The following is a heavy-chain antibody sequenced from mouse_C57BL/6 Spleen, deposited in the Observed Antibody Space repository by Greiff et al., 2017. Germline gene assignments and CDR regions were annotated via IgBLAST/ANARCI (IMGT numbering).Heavy chain of an antibody. J-gene: IGHJ3*01. CDR3: ARDDGSSYEGFAY. CDR1: GYTFTDYY. Sequence: VQLQQSGAELVRPGASVKLSCKASGYTFTDYYINWVKQRPGQGLEWIARIYPGSGNTYYNEKFKGKATLTAEKSSSTAYMQLSSLTSEDSAVYFCARDDGSSYEGFAYWGQGTLVTVSA. CDR2: IYPGSGNT. V-gene: IGHV1-76*01. D-gene: IGHD1-1*01.